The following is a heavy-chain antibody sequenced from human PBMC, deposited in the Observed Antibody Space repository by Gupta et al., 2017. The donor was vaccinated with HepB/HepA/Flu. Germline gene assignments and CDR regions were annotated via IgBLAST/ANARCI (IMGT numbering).Heavy chain of an antibody. D-gene: IGHD4-17*01. J-gene: IGHJ3*02. CDR3: AREASRTVIGTFDI. CDR2: IQNDGNDK. Sequence: QVQLVESGGGVVQPGTSLRLSCAASGFTFRPSGINWVRQAPGKGLEWVAFIQNDGNDKYYADSVKGRFTTSRDNSKNTVYLQMNSLRADDTATYYCAREASRTVIGTFDIWGQGTMVTVSS. V-gene: IGHV3-33*01. CDR1: GFTFRPSG.